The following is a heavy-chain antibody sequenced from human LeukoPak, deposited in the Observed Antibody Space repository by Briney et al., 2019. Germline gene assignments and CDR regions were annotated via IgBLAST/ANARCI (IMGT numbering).Heavy chain of an antibody. CDR1: GFTFSSYS. Sequence: PGGSLRLSCAASGFTFSSYSMNWVRQAPGKGLEWVSSISSSSHIYYADSVKGRFTISRDNAKNSLYLQMNSLRAEDTAVYYCARDGGDVLLWFGSDYWGQGTLVTVSS. CDR2: ISSSSHI. D-gene: IGHD3-10*01. J-gene: IGHJ4*02. V-gene: IGHV3-21*01. CDR3: ARDGGDVLLWFGSDY.